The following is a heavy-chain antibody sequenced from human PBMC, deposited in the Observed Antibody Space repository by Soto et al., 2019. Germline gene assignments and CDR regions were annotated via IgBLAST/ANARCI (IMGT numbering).Heavy chain of an antibody. CDR3: VRDKGNNYGSGRSGMDV. CDR2: IWDDGSNK. J-gene: IGHJ6*02. D-gene: IGHD3-10*01. CDR1: GFTFSTYG. V-gene: IGHV3-33*01. Sequence: LRLSCAASGFTFSTYGMHWVRRAPGKGLEWVAVIWDDGSNKYYVDSVKGRFTISRDNSKNTLYLQMNSLRVEDTAVYYCVRDKGNNYGSGRSGMDVWGQGTTVTVSS.